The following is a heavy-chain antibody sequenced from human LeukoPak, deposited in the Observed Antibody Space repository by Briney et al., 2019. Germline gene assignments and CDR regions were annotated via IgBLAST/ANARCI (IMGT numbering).Heavy chain of an antibody. CDR2: MNPKSGNT. V-gene: IGHV1-8*01. Sequence: VASVKVSCKASGYTFTSYDINWVRQATGQGLEWMGWMNPKSGNTGYAQKFQGRVTMTRNTSISTAYMELSSLRSEDTAVYYCASRVGATGSIDYWGQGTLVTVSS. CDR3: ASRVGATGSIDY. J-gene: IGHJ4*02. D-gene: IGHD1-26*01. CDR1: GYTFTSYD.